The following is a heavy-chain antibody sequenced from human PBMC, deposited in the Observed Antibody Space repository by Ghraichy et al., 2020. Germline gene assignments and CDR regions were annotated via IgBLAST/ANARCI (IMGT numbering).Heavy chain of an antibody. J-gene: IGHJ6*03. Sequence: ASVKVSCKASGYTFTSYGISWVRQAPGQGLEWMGWISAYNGNTNYAQKLQGRVTMTTDTSTSTAYMELRSLRSDDTAVYYCAREGVSYSGSYYYYYYMDVWGKGTTVTVSS. V-gene: IGHV1-18*01. D-gene: IGHD1-26*01. CDR3: AREGVSYSGSYYYYYYMDV. CDR2: ISAYNGNT. CDR1: GYTFTSYG.